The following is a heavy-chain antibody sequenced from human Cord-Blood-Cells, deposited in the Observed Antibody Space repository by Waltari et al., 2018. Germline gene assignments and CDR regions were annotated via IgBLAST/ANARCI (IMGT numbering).Heavy chain of an antibody. D-gene: IGHD6-6*01. CDR2: IRYDGSNK. V-gene: IGHV3-30*02. CDR3: AKDRSSIAAHDAFDI. CDR1: GFTFSSYG. J-gene: IGHJ3*02. Sequence: QVQLVESGGGVVQPGGSLRPAWAASGFTFSSYGMHWVRQAAGKGLEWVAFIRYDGSNKYYADSVKGRFTISRDNSKNTLYLQMNSLRAEDTAVYYCAKDRSSIAAHDAFDIWGQGTMVTVSS.